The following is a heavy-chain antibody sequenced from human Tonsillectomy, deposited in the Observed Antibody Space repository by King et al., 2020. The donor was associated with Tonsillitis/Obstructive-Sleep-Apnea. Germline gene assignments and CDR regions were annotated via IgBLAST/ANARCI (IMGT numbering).Heavy chain of an antibody. D-gene: IGHD6-19*01. CDR1: GFTFSSYS. V-gene: IGHV3-21*01. CDR3: AGTVVVAGIPDY. Sequence: VQLVESGGGLVKPGGSLRLSCAASGFTFSSYSMNWVRQAPGKGLEWVSSVSSSSGYIDYADSVKGRVTISRDNAKNSLYLQMISLRAEDTAVYYCAGTVVVAGIPDYWGQGTLVTVSS. J-gene: IGHJ4*02. CDR2: VSSSSGYI.